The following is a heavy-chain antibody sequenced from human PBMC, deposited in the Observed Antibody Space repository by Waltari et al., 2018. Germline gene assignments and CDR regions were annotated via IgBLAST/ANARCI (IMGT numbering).Heavy chain of an antibody. V-gene: IGHV4-34*01. CDR2: INHSGST. CDR1: GGSFRGYY. J-gene: IGHJ5*02. D-gene: IGHD2-2*01. CDR3: ARDNRWGSTSPTGWFDP. Sequence: QVQLQQWGAGLLKPSETLSLTCAVYGGSFRGYYWSWIRQPPGKGLEWIGEINHSGSTNYNPSLKSRVTISVDTSKNQFSLKLSSVTAADTAVYYCARDNRWGSTSPTGWFDPWGQGTLVTVSS.